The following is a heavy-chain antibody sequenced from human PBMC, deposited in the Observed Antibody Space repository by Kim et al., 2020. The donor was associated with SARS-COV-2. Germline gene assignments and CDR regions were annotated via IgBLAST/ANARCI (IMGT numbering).Heavy chain of an antibody. D-gene: IGHD3-16*01. V-gene: IGHV3-49*02. Sequence: GGTAEYAASVKGRVTNSRDDSKSVTYLQMDSLKTEDTAVYYCTRVLSWGASNNWGQGTMVTVSA. CDR2: GGTA. J-gene: IGHJ3*02. CDR3: TRVLSWGASNN.